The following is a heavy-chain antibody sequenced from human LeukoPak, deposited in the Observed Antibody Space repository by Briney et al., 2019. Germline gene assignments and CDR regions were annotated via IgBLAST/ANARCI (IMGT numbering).Heavy chain of an antibody. CDR1: GFTFSSYA. V-gene: IGHV3-23*01. Sequence: GGSLRLSCAASGFTFSSYAMSWVRQAPGKGLERVSVISGSGGSTYYADSVKGRFTISRDNSKNTLYLQMNSLRAEDTAVYYCAKLSVRSSSSGFDYWGQGTLVTVSS. D-gene: IGHD6-6*01. CDR3: AKLSVRSSSSGFDY. J-gene: IGHJ4*02. CDR2: ISGSGGST.